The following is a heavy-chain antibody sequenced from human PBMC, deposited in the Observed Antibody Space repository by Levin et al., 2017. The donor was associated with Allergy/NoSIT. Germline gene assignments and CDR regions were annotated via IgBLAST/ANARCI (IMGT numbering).Heavy chain of an antibody. Sequence: PAASVKVSCKASGYTFTSYGISWVRLAPGQGLEWMGWISTYLGNTNYAQKFQGRVTLTTDTSTSTVSMELRSLRSDDTAVYYCARIPLGWGIVSPSSDYWGQGTLVTVSS. D-gene: IGHD1-26*01. CDR1: GYTFTSYG. J-gene: IGHJ4*02. CDR3: ARIPLGWGIVSPSSDY. V-gene: IGHV1-18*01. CDR2: ISTYLGNT.